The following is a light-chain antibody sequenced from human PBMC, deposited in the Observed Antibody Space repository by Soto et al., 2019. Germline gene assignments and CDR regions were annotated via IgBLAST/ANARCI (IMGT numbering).Light chain of an antibody. CDR3: QQYNDWWT. CDR2: GAS. Sequence: EIVMTQSPATLSVSPGERATLSCRASQTVNNKLAWYQQKAGQPPRLLIYGASTRAPGIPARFSGSGSVAEFPLTIRSLQSEDFAVYYCQQYNDWWTFGQGTKVDNK. V-gene: IGKV3-15*01. CDR1: QTVNNK. J-gene: IGKJ1*01.